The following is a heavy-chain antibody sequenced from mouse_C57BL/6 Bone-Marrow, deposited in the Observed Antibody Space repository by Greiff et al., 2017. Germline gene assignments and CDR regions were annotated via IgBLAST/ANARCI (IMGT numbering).Heavy chain of an antibody. CDR1: GFTFNTYA. CDR3: VRDYYGSRDYAMDY. D-gene: IGHD1-1*01. J-gene: IGHJ4*01. CDR2: IRSKSSNYAT. V-gene: IGHV10-3*01. Sequence: EVKLVESGGGLVQPKGSLKLSCAASGFTFNTYAMHWVRQAPGKGLEWVARIRSKSSNYATYYADSVKDRFTISRDDSQSMLYLQMNNLNTEDTAMYYCVRDYYGSRDYAMDYWGQGTSVTVSS.